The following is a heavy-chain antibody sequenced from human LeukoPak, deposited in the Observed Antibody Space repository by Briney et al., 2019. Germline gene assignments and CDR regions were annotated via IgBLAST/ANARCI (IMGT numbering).Heavy chain of an antibody. D-gene: IGHD6-13*01. Sequence: ASVKVSCKASGYTFTGYYMHWVRQAPGQGLEWMGWINPNSGGTNCAQKLQGRVTMTTDTSTSTAYMELRSLRSDDTAVYYCAREAAGTGPGTFDYWGQGTLVTVSS. CDR1: GYTFTGYY. CDR3: AREAAGTGPGTFDY. V-gene: IGHV1-2*02. J-gene: IGHJ4*02. CDR2: INPNSGGT.